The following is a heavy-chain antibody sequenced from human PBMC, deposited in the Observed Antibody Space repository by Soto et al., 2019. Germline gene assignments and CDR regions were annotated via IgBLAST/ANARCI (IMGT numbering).Heavy chain of an antibody. CDR2: IGNTLDTI. V-gene: IGHV3-48*02. CDR1: GFAFSGHT. D-gene: IGHD2-15*01. Sequence: PGGSRRLSCSSSGFAFSGHTMNWVRQAPGKGLEWVAYIGNTLDTIYYADSVKGRFIISRDDAMKSVFLHMSSLRDDDTAVYYCARGDCSGGSCYGIDVWGRGTTVTVSS. J-gene: IGHJ6*02. CDR3: ARGDCSGGSCYGIDV.